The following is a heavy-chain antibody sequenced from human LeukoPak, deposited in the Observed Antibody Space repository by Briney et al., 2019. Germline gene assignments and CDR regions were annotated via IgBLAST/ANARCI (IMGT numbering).Heavy chain of an antibody. J-gene: IGHJ4*02. CDR1: GYTFSDYY. D-gene: IGHD3-16*01. CDR3: ATEAYSRYFDY. V-gene: IGHV1-3*01. Sequence: ASVKVSRKTSGYTFSDYYIHWVRQAPGQRLEWMGWINADNGNTKYSQKFQGRVTITRDTSASTAYMELSSLRSEDTAVYFCATEAYSRYFDYWGQGTLVTVSS. CDR2: INADNGNT.